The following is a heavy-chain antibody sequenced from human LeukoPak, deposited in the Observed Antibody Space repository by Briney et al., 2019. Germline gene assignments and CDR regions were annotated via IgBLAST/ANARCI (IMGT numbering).Heavy chain of an antibody. D-gene: IGHD3-22*01. J-gene: IGHJ4*02. CDR3: AVGDYYYDTRFDY. V-gene: IGHV1-3*03. Sequence: ASVKVSCKASGYTFTGYYIHWVRQAPGQRLEWMGWVNADNSNTKYSQEFQGRVTITRDTSASTAYMDLNSLRSEDMAVYYCAVGDYYYDTRFDYWGQGTLVTVSS. CDR2: VNADNSNT. CDR1: GYTFTGYY.